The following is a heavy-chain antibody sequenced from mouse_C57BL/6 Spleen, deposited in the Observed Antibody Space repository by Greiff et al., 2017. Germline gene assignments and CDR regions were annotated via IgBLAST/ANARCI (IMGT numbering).Heavy chain of an antibody. D-gene: IGHD1-1*01. CDR3: AKTTVVATRAMDY. CDR2: IYTGDGDT. CDR1: GYAFSSYW. J-gene: IGHJ4*01. Sequence: QVQLQQSGAELVKPGASVKISCKASGYAFSSYWMNWVKQRPGKGLEWIGQIYTGDGDTNYNGKFKGKATLTADKSSSTAYMQLSSLTSEDSAVYFCAKTTVVATRAMDYWGQGTSVTVSS. V-gene: IGHV1-80*01.